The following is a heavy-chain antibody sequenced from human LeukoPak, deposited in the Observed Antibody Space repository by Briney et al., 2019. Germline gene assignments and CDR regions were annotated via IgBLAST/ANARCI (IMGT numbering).Heavy chain of an antibody. Sequence: GGSLRLSCAASGFTFSSTSMNWVRQAPGKGLEWVSSISSSSSYIYYADSVKGRFTISRDNAKNSLHLQMNSLRAEDTAVYYCARGHQQQLDPGGYYYCMDVWGKGTTVTVSS. CDR1: GFTFSSTS. J-gene: IGHJ6*03. CDR3: ARGHQQQLDPGGYYYCMDV. CDR2: ISSSSSYI. D-gene: IGHD6-13*01. V-gene: IGHV3-21*01.